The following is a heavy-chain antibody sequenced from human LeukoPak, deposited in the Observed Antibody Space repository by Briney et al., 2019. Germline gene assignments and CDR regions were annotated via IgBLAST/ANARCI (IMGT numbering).Heavy chain of an antibody. J-gene: IGHJ2*01. CDR1: GFTFSTYT. Sequence: GGSLRLSCAASGFTFSTYTMSLVRQAPGKGLEWVSAMSGSEDYIYYADSVKGRFTISRDNSKNTLYLQMNSLRAEDTAVYHCAKEVLNYEIPYWYFDLWGRGTLVTVSS. D-gene: IGHD3-9*01. V-gene: IGHV3-23*01. CDR2: MSGSEDYI. CDR3: AKEVLNYEIPYWYFDL.